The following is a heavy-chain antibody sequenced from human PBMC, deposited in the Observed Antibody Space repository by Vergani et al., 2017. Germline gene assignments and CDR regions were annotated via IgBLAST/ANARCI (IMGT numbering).Heavy chain of an antibody. J-gene: IGHJ5*02. Sequence: QVQLQQWGAGLLKPSETLSLTCAVYGGSFSGYYWSWIRQPPGKGLEWIGEINHSGSTNYNPSLKSRVTISVDTSQNQFSLKLSTVTAADTAVYYCASQRVVVPAASNWFDPWGQGTLVTVSS. D-gene: IGHD2-2*01. V-gene: IGHV4-34*01. CDR3: ASQRVVVPAASNWFDP. CDR1: GGSFSGYY. CDR2: INHSGST.